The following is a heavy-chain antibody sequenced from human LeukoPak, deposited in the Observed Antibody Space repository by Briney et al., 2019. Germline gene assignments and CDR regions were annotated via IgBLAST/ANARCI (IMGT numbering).Heavy chain of an antibody. CDR2: INWSGGST. CDR1: GFAFDEHG. Sequence: GGSLRLSCTASGFAFDEHGMSWVRQVPGKGLEWVSGINWSGGSTGYADPLRGRFTISRDNAKNSLYLQMDSLRAEDTALYYCARAPITSPFYFDYRGQGTLVTVSS. V-gene: IGHV3-20*04. D-gene: IGHD2-2*01. CDR3: ARAPITSPFYFDY. J-gene: IGHJ4*02.